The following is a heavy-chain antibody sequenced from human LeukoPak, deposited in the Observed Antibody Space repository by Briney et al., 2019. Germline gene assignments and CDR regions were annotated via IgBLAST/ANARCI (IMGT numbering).Heavy chain of an antibody. CDR1: GFTFSSYG. J-gene: IGHJ4*02. CDR2: ISYDGSNK. CDR3: AKDYYGSGAHDY. Sequence: GGSLRLSCAASGFTFSSYGMHWVRQAPGKGLEWVAVISYDGSNKYYADSVKGRFTISRDNPKNTLYLQMNSLRAEDTAVYYCAKDYYGSGAHDYWGQGTLVTVSS. V-gene: IGHV3-30*18. D-gene: IGHD3-10*01.